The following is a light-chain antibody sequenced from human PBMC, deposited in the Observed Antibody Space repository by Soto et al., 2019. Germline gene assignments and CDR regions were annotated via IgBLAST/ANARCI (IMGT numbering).Light chain of an antibody. J-gene: IGKJ1*01. CDR3: LQHYSWPWT. CDR1: QSVSSSY. V-gene: IGKV3-15*01. CDR2: RIF. Sequence: EIVLTQSPGTLSLSPGERATLSCRASQSVSSSYLAWFHQKPGQAPRLVLLRIFTRAIGVPARFSGSGSETEFTLTISGLQSEDSGVYYCLQHYSWPWTFGQGTKVDIK.